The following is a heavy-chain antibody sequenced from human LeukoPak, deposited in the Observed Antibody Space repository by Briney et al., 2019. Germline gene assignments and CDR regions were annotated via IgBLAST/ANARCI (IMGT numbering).Heavy chain of an antibody. CDR3: ARGYDYGDY. Sequence: PSETLSLTCAVYGGSSSGYYWSWIRQPPGKGLEWIGEINHSGSTNYNPSLKSRVTISVDTSKNQFSLKLSSVTAADTAVYYCARGYDYGDYWGQGTLVTVSS. CDR1: GGSSSGYY. J-gene: IGHJ4*02. CDR2: INHSGST. D-gene: IGHD2-2*01. V-gene: IGHV4-34*01.